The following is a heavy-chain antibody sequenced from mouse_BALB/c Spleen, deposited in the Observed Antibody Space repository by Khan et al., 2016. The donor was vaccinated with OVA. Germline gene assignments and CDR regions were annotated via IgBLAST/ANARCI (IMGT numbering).Heavy chain of an antibody. D-gene: IGHD2-1*01. CDR1: GFSLTGYG. CDR2: IWGDGIT. J-gene: IGHJ4*01. Sequence: QVQLKESGPGLVAPSQSLSITCTVSGFSLTGYGVNWVRQPLGKGLVWWGMIWGDGITDYYLVFQSRLIISNDKSYSQVFLILNSLQTNDTARYYCTRRHYYGRYYAIDYWGQGTSVTVSS. CDR3: TRRHYYGRYYAIDY. V-gene: IGHV2-6-7*01.